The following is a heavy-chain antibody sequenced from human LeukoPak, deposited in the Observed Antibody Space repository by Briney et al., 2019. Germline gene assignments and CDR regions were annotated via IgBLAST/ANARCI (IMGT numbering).Heavy chain of an antibody. Sequence: ASVKVSCKASGGTFTSYGISWVRQAPGQGLEWMGWISAYNGNTNYAQKLQGRVTMTTDTSTSTAYMELSRLRSDDTAVYYCARAGGRMIVVGVIDYWGQGTLVTVSS. CDR3: ARAGGRMIVVGVIDY. D-gene: IGHD3-22*01. CDR1: GGTFTSYG. CDR2: ISAYNGNT. J-gene: IGHJ4*02. V-gene: IGHV1-18*01.